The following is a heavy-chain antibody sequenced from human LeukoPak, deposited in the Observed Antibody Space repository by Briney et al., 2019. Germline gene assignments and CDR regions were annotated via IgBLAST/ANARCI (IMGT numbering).Heavy chain of an antibody. CDR1: GFYFSRYW. CDR3: ARLKDDVTKFDY. Sequence: PGGSLRLSCAGSGFYFSRYWMAWVRQAPGKGLEWVASINQDVSRTHYVNSVKGRFTISRDNAKSSLFLQMTSLRVEDTAVYYCARLKDDVTKFDYWGQGTLVTVSS. D-gene: IGHD2-8*01. CDR2: INQDVSRT. V-gene: IGHV3-7*01. J-gene: IGHJ4*02.